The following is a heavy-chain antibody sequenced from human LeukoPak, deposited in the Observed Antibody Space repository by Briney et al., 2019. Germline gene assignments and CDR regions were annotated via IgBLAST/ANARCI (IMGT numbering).Heavy chain of an antibody. J-gene: IGHJ5*02. CDR2: IYKSGRT. CDR1: GGSIRSGDYF. CDR3: AREAQYCTGTICRLNWFDP. D-gene: IGHD2-8*02. Sequence: SSETLSLTCTVSGGSIRSGDYFWSWIRQAPGKGLEWMGHIYKSGRTYYNPSLESRITISVDRSKRQFSLNLTSATAADTAIYYCAREAQYCTGTICRLNWFDPWGQGLFVTVSS. V-gene: IGHV4-30-4*01.